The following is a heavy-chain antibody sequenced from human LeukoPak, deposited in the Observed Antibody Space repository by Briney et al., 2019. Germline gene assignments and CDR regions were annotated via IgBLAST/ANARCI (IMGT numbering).Heavy chain of an antibody. CDR3: ARAPPYGSGSYYFLLLGAFDI. D-gene: IGHD3-10*01. J-gene: IGHJ3*02. V-gene: IGHV3-11*01. CDR2: ISSSGSTI. CDR1: GFTFSDYY. Sequence: GGSLRLSCAASGFTFSDYYMSWIRQAPGKGLEWVSYISSSGSTIYYADSVKGRFTISRDNAKNSLYLQMNSLRAEDTAVYYCARAPPYGSGSYYFLLLGAFDIWGQGTMVTVSS.